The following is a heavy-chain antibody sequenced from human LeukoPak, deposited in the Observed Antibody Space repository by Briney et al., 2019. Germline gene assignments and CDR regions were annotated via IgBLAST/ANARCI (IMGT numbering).Heavy chain of an antibody. J-gene: IGHJ6*03. CDR2: ISAYNGNT. CDR1: GYTFTSYG. D-gene: IGHD6-13*01. CDR3: ARGSSSWQLYYYYYMDV. Sequence: ASVKVSCKASGYTFTSYGISWVRQAPGQGLEWMGWISAYNGNTNYAQKLQGRVTMTTDTSTSTAYMELRSLRSDDTAVYYCARGSSSWQLYYYYYMDVWGKGTTVTVSS. V-gene: IGHV1-18*01.